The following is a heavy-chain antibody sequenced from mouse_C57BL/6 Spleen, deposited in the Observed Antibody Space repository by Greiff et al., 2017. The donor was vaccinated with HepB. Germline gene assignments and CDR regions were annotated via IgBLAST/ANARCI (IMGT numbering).Heavy chain of an antibody. CDR1: GYSITSGYY. CDR3: ARGYYSNYLFAY. Sequence: ESGPGLVKPSQSLSLTCSVTGYSITSGYYWNWIRQFPGNKLEWMGYISYDGSNNYNPSLKNRISITRDTSKNQFFRKLNSVTTEDTATYYCARGYYSNYLFAYWGQGTLVTVSA. CDR2: ISYDGSN. V-gene: IGHV3-6*01. J-gene: IGHJ3*01. D-gene: IGHD2-5*01.